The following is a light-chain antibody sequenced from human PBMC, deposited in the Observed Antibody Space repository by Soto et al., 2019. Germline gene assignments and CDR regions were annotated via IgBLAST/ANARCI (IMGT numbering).Light chain of an antibody. CDR1: QSVSSN. J-gene: IGKJ1*01. CDR2: GAS. Sequence: EVVMTQSPVTLSVSPGERATLSCRASQSVSSNLAWYQQRPGQAPRLLISGASARATGIPARFSGSGSGTEFTLIISSLQSKDFAVYYCQQYNDWPWTFGQGTKVENK. V-gene: IGKV3-15*01. CDR3: QQYNDWPWT.